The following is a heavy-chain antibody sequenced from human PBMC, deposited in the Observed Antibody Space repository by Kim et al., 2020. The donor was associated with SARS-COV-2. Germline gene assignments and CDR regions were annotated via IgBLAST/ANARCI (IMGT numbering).Heavy chain of an antibody. CDR3: VRDEIVATIYFDH. J-gene: IGHJ4*02. CDR1: GFTFSIYN. Sequence: GGSLRLSCTASGFTFSIYNMNWVRQAPGKGLEWVSSISGTGDYTHYEQSVKGRFTISRDNARNSLYLQMTSLTAEDTAVYYCVRDEIVATIYFDHWGQGTPVTVPS. V-gene: IGHV3-21*01. CDR2: ISGTGDYT. D-gene: IGHD5-12*01.